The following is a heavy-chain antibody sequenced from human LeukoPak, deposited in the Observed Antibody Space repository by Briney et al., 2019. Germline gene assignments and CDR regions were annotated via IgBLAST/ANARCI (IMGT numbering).Heavy chain of an antibody. J-gene: IGHJ4*02. CDR1: GGSISSSSYY. CDR2: IYYSGST. CDR3: ARHELDCSSTSCYMYGGQIDY. Sequence: SETLSLTCTVPGGSISSSSYYWGWIRQPPGKGLEWIGSIYYSGSTYYNPSLKSRVTISVDTSKNQFSLKLSSVTAADTAVYYCARHELDCSSTSCYMYGGQIDYWGQGTLVTVSS. D-gene: IGHD2-2*02. V-gene: IGHV4-39*01.